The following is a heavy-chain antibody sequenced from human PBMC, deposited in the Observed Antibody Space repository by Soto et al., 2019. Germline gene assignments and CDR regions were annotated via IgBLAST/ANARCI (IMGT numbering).Heavy chain of an antibody. J-gene: IGHJ5*02. CDR1: GGSISSSSYY. Sequence: SETLSLTCTVAGGSISSSSYYWGWIRQPPGKGLEWIGSIYYSGSTYYNPSLKSRVTISVDTSKNQFSLKLSSVTAADTAVYYCARHQSHSSSYVDPWGQGTLVTVSS. D-gene: IGHD6-13*01. V-gene: IGHV4-39*01. CDR3: ARHQSHSSSYVDP. CDR2: IYYSGST.